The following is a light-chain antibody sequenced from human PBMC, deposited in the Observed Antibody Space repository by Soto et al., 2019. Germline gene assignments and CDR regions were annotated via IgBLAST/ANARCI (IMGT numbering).Light chain of an antibody. J-gene: IGKJ4*01. CDR2: AAS. CDR3: QQLNSYLPV. V-gene: IGKV1-9*01. Sequence: IHFTHSPSSLSSSVLYIFTITCLASQGISSYLALYQQKPGKAPKLLIYAASTLQSGVPSRFSGSGSGTDFTLTISSLQPEDFATYYCQQLNSYLPVFGGGTKVDIK. CDR1: QGISSY.